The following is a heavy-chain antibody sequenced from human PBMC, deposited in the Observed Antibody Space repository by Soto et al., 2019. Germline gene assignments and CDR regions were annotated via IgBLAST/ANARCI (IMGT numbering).Heavy chain of an antibody. V-gene: IGHV4-34*01. CDR1: GGSFRGYY. CDR3: ARGSRVKIPAATGRDYYYHGLDV. CDR2: INHRGSA. J-gene: IGHJ6*02. Sequence: QVQLQQWGAGLLKPSETLSLTCAVYGGSFRGYYWSWIRQPPGKGLEWLGEINHRGSANYNPSVKSRVTRSVDTTKNQFSLKLNSVTAADTAMYSGARGSRVKIPAATGRDYYYHGLDVWAQGTAVTVSS. D-gene: IGHD1-26*01.